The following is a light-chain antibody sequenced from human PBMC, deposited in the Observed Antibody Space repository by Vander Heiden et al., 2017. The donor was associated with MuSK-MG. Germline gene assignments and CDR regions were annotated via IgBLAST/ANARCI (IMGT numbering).Light chain of an antibody. Sequence: DIQMTQSPSSLSASVGDRVTITCQASQDISNYLNWYQQKPGKAPKLLIYDASNLETGVPSRFSGSGSGTDFTFTISRLQPEDFATYYCQQEDNLPFTFGGGTKVEIK. CDR3: QQEDNLPFT. CDR1: QDISNY. J-gene: IGKJ4*01. CDR2: DAS. V-gene: IGKV1-33*01.